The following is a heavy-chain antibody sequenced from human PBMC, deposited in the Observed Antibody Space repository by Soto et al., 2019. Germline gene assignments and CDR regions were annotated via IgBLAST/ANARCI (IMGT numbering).Heavy chain of an antibody. V-gene: IGHV4-61*01. D-gene: IGHD5-12*01. CDR2: IYYSGST. J-gene: IGHJ5*02. CDR3: AREEWGGGYDRWFDP. CDR1: GGSVSSGSYY. Sequence: QVQLQESGPGLVKPSETLSLTCTVSGGSVSSGSYYWSWIRQPPGKGLEWIEYIYYSGSTNYNPSLKSRVTISVDTSKNQFSLKLSSVTAADTAVYYCAREEWGGGYDRWFDPWGQGTLVTVSS.